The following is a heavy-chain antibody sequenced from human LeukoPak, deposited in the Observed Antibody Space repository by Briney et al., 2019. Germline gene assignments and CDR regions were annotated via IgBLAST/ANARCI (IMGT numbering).Heavy chain of an antibody. J-gene: IGHJ4*02. Sequence: ASVKVSCKASGGTFSSYAISWVRQAPGQGLEWMGGIIPIFGTANYAQKFQGRVTITADESTSTAYMGLSSLRSEDTAVYYCARSFGDIAAPPYYWGQGTLVTVSS. CDR2: IIPIFGTA. V-gene: IGHV1-69*13. CDR3: ARSFGDIAAPPYY. CDR1: GGTFSSYA. D-gene: IGHD6-13*01.